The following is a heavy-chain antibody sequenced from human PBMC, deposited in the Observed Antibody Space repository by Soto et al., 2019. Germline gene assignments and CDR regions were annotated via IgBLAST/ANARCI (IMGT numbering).Heavy chain of an antibody. Sequence: EVQLVESGGDLVQPGGSLRLSCAASGYTFSHYWMHWVRQAPGKGLVWVSRVNPDGTITTYADSVKGRFTISRDNAKNTLYLQMNRLGVEATSLYFCASDTCGDKDCWGQGNPVTVSS. J-gene: IGHJ4*02. D-gene: IGHD2-21*01. CDR1: GYTFSHYW. CDR3: ASDTCGDKDC. V-gene: IGHV3-74*01. CDR2: VNPDGTIT.